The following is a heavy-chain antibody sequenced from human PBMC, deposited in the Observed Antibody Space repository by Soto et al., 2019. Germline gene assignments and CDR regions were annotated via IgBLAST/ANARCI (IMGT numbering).Heavy chain of an antibody. Sequence: EVQLVESGGGLVQPGRSLRLSCAASGFTFDDYAMHWVRQAPGKGLEWVSGISWNSGSIGYADSVKGRFTISRDNAKNSLYLQMNSLRAEDTALYYCAKKTHNCGDYGSFDYWGQGTLVTVSS. CDR1: GFTFDDYA. V-gene: IGHV3-9*01. CDR2: ISWNSGSI. D-gene: IGHD4-17*01. CDR3: AKKTHNCGDYGSFDY. J-gene: IGHJ4*02.